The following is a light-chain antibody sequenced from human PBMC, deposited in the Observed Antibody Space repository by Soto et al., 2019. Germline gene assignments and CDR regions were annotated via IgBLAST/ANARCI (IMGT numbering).Light chain of an antibody. J-gene: IGKJ4*01. V-gene: IGKV3-15*01. CDR1: QSVSNN. CDR2: GAS. CDR3: QQRSNWPLT. Sequence: IVMTQSPATLSVSPGESATLSCRASQSVSNNLTWYQQKPGQPPRLLSYGASTRATGVPGRFSGSGSGTDFTLTISSLEPEDFAVYYCQQRSNWPLTFGGGTKVDIK.